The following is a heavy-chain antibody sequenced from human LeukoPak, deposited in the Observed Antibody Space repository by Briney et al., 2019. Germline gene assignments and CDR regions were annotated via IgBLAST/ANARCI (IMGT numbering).Heavy chain of an antibody. J-gene: IGHJ3*02. CDR2: MNPNSGNT. CDR3: ARDGNPLRNAFDI. V-gene: IGHV1-8*03. Sequence: ASVKVSCKASGYTFTSYDINWVRQATGQGLEWMGWMNPNSGNTGYAQKFQGRVTITRNTSISTAYMELSSLRSEDTAVYYCARDGNPLRNAFDIWGQGTMVTVSS. CDR1: GYTFTSYD. D-gene: IGHD5-24*01.